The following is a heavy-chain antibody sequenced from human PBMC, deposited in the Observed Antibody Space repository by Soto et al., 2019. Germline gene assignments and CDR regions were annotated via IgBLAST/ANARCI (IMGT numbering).Heavy chain of an antibody. V-gene: IGHV3-33*01. CDR3: ATTPTQEYCGGDCFI. CDR1: GFTFSSYG. J-gene: IGHJ3*02. D-gene: IGHD2-21*02. Sequence: SLRLSCAASGFTFSSYGMHWVRQAPGKGLEWVAVIWYDGSNKYYADSVKGRFTISRDNSKNTLYLQMNSLRAEDTAVYYCATTPTQEYCGGDCFIWGQGTMVTVSS. CDR2: IWYDGSNK.